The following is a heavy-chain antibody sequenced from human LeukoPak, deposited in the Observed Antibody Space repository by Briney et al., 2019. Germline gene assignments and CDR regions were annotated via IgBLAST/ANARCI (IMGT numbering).Heavy chain of an antibody. CDR1: GGSISSTSNH. V-gene: IGHV4-39*07. CDR2: IYYSGST. J-gene: IGHJ2*01. CDR3: ARNKSPGGYFDL. D-gene: IGHD1-14*01. Sequence: SETLSLTCTVSGGSISSTSNHWDWIRQPPGKGLEWIGSIYYSGSTYYNPSLKSRLTISVDTSKNQFSLNLKSVTAADTAVYYCARNKSPGGYFDLWGRGTLITVSS.